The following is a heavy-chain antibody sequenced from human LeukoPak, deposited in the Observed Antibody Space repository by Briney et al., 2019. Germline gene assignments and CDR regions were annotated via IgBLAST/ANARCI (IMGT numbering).Heavy chain of an antibody. D-gene: IGHD4-11*01. J-gene: IGHJ6*03. CDR3: ARFRETTVIARYYYYMDV. CDR1: GGSISNYY. CDR2: IYYSGST. V-gene: IGHV4-59*01. Sequence: SETLSLTCTVSGGSISNYYWTWLRQPPGKGLEWIGCIYYSGSTNYNPSLKGRVTISVDTSKNQFSLKLSSVTAADTAVYYCARFRETTVIARYYYYMDVWGKGTTVTVSS.